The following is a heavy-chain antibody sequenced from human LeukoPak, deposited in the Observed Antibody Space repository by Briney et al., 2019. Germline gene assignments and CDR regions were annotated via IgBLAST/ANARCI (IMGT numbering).Heavy chain of an antibody. CDR3: AKDRRGDLDS. Sequence: GGSLRLSCAASGFTFSSYSMNWVRQAPGKGLEWVSYISSSGSTIYYADSVKGRFTISRDNAKNSLYLQMNSLRTEDTALYYCAKDRRGDLDSWGQGTLVTVSS. V-gene: IGHV3-48*04. CDR1: GFTFSSYS. J-gene: IGHJ4*02. CDR2: ISSSGSTI. D-gene: IGHD4-17*01.